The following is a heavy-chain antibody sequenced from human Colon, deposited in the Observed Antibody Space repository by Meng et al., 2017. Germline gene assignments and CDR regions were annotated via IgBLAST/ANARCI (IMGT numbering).Heavy chain of an antibody. D-gene: IGHD6-6*01. CDR3: ARKRLSEGSYGGRWFDP. Sequence: VHVQECGAGVWGPWVALALPGAVFVGAVRGYLRKWCHQTPGKGLGSSGGFNHSGSTNPRPSRKRPVVKAVGTSKNQFSLKQRSEAAGDAAMYYCARKRLSEGSYGGRWFDPWGQGTLVTVSS. V-gene: IGHV4-34*01. CDR2: FNHSGST. CDR1: VGAVRGYL. J-gene: IGHJ5*02.